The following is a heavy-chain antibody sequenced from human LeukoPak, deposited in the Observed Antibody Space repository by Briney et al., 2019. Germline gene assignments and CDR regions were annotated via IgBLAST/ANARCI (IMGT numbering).Heavy chain of an antibody. J-gene: IGHJ4*02. Sequence: SETLSLTCTVSGGSISSYYGSWIRQPPGKGLEWIGYIYYSGSTNYNPSLKSRVTISVDTSKNQFSLKLSSVTAADTAVYYCARARERYDFWSGLFDYWGQGTLVTVSS. CDR3: ARARERYDFWSGLFDY. V-gene: IGHV4-59*01. CDR2: IYYSGST. CDR1: GGSISSYY. D-gene: IGHD3-3*01.